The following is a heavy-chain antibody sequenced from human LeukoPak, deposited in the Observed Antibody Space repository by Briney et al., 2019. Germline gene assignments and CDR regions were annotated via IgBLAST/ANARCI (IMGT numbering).Heavy chain of an antibody. CDR2: ISSSSSTI. Sequence: GSLRLSCAASGFTFSSYSMNWVRQAPGKGLEGVSYISSSSSTIYYADSVKGRFTISRDNAKNSLYLQMNSLRAEDTAVYYCASSPGIAAAVNWFDPWGQGTLVTVSS. V-gene: IGHV3-48*01. CDR3: ASSPGIAAAVNWFDP. D-gene: IGHD6-13*01. J-gene: IGHJ5*02. CDR1: GFTFSSYS.